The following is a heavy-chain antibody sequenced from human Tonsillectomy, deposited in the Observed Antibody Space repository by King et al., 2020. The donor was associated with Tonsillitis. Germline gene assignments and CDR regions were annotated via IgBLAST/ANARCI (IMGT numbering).Heavy chain of an antibody. J-gene: IGHJ4*02. CDR3: ARAPLSSSWYYFDY. CDR1: GFTFSSYA. V-gene: IGHV3-64*01. D-gene: IGHD6-13*01. Sequence: VQLVESGGGLVQPGGSLRLSCAASGFTFSSYAMHWVRQAPGQGLEYVSAISSNGGSTYYANSVKGRFTISRDNSKNTLYLQMGSLRAEDMAVYYCARAPLSSSWYYFDYWGQGTLVTVSS. CDR2: ISSNGGST.